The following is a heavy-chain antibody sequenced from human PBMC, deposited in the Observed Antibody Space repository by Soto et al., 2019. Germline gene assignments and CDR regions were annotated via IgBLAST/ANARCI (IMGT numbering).Heavy chain of an antibody. V-gene: IGHV5-51*01. D-gene: IGHD5-12*01. CDR1: GYSFTSYW. CDR3: ARQDSGYDSYYYYGMDV. J-gene: IGHJ6*02. Sequence: GESLKISCKGSGYSFTSYWIGWVRQMPGKGLEWMGIIYPGDSDTRYGPSFQGQVTISADKSISTAYLQWSSLKASDTAMYYCARQDSGYDSYYYYGMDVWGQGTTVTVSS. CDR2: IYPGDSDT.